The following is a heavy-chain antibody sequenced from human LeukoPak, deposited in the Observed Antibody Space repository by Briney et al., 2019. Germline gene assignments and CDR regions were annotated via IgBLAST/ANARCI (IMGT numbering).Heavy chain of an antibody. Sequence: PGASLRLSCATSGFTFTNYGLHWVRQAPGKGLEWVADIWYDGSKTYYADSVNGRFTISRDNSKNTVYLQMNSLRAEDTAVYYCARASSSSHFDYWGQGTLVTVSS. J-gene: IGHJ4*02. D-gene: IGHD6-6*01. V-gene: IGHV3-33*01. CDR3: ARASSSSHFDY. CDR2: IWYDGSKT. CDR1: GFTFTNYG.